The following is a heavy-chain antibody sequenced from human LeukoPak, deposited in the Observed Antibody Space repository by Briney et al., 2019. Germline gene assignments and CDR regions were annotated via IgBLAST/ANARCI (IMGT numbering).Heavy chain of an antibody. V-gene: IGHV1-69*04. CDR3: ARWGDYGSESYSD. Sequence: ASVKVSCKASGGTFSSYAIIWVRQAPGQGLEWTGRIIPLLHMTNYAQKFQGRVTITADNSTSTAYMELSSLRSDDAAVYYCARWGDYGSESYSDWGQGTVVTVSS. CDR2: IIPLLHMT. CDR1: GGTFSSYA. D-gene: IGHD3-10*01. J-gene: IGHJ4*02.